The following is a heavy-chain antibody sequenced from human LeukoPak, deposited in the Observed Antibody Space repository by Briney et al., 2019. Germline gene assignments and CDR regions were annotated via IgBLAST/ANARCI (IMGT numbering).Heavy chain of an antibody. V-gene: IGHV3-7*01. CDR2: IKQDGSEK. D-gene: IGHD3-10*01. J-gene: IGHJ4*02. Sequence: GGSLRLSCAASGFTFSSYWMSWVRQAPGKGLEWVANIKQDGSEKYYVDSVKGRFTISRDNSKNTLYLQMNSLRAEDTAVYYCARDGRHQGSGSYSYYFDHWGQGTLVTVSS. CDR3: ARDGRHQGSGSYSYYFDH. CDR1: GFTFSSYW.